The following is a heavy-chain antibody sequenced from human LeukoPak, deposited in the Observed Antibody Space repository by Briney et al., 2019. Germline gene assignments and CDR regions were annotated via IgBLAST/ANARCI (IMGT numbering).Heavy chain of an antibody. D-gene: IGHD6-6*01. J-gene: IGHJ4*02. Sequence: PGGSLRLSCAASGSTFSSYGMHWVRQAPGKGLEWVAFIRYDGSNKYYADSVKGRFTISRDNSKNTLYLQMNSLKPEDTAVYYCANLARPLDYWGQGALVTVSS. CDR2: IRYDGSNK. CDR3: ANLARPLDY. CDR1: GSTFSSYG. V-gene: IGHV3-30*02.